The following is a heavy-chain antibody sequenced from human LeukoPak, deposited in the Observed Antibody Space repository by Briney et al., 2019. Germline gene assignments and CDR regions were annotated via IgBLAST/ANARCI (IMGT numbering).Heavy chain of an antibody. CDR3: ARGKGYYDSSGYYSWFDP. V-gene: IGHV1-8*01. CDR1: GYTFTTYD. J-gene: IGHJ5*02. CDR2: MNPNSGNT. Sequence: ASVKVSCKASGYTFTTYDINWVRQATGQGLEWMGWMNPNSGNTGYAQKFQGRVTMTRNTSISTAYMELSSLRSEDTAVYYCARGKGYYDSSGYYSWFDPWGQGTLVTVSS. D-gene: IGHD3-22*01.